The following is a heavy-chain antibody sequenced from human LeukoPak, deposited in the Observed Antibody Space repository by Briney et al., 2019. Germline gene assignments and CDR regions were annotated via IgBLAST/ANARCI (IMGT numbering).Heavy chain of an antibody. CDR2: INHSGST. CDR3: ARVMGGNRPRYFDL. D-gene: IGHD4-23*01. CDR1: GRSFSGYY. J-gene: IGHJ2*01. Sequence: PSETLSLTCAVYGRSFSGYYWSWIRQPPGKGLEWIGEINHSGSTNYNPSLKSRVTISVDTSKNQFSLKLSSVTAADTAVYYCARVMGGNRPRYFDLWGRGTLVTVSS. V-gene: IGHV4-34*01.